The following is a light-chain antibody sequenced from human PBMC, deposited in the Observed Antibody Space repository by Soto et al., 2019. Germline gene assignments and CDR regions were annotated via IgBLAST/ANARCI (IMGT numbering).Light chain of an antibody. CDR1: QAIRNE. J-gene: IGKJ4*01. Sequence: AIQLTQYPSSLSASVGDRVVITCRASQAIRNELGWYQQKPGKAPELLIYTASILQSGVPSRFSGSGSGAYFNLTINGLHLEDFATYFCQQSHSSPLTFGGGTKVDIK. CDR2: TAS. CDR3: QQSHSSPLT. V-gene: IGKV1-6*01.